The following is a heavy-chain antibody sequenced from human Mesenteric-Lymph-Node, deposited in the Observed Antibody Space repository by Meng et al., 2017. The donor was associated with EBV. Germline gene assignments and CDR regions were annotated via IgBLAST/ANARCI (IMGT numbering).Heavy chain of an antibody. CDR3: ARDLRSGSYDY. Sequence: VQLVQSGSELKKPGASVKVSCKASGYTFIGYSINWLRQAPGQGLEWMGYISTSTGNPTYAQGFTGRFVFSLDTSVSTAYLQISSLKAEDTAVYYCARDLRSGSYDYWGQGTLVTVPS. D-gene: IGHD1-26*01. CDR2: ISTSTGNP. CDR1: GYTFIGYS. V-gene: IGHV7-4-1*02. J-gene: IGHJ4*02.